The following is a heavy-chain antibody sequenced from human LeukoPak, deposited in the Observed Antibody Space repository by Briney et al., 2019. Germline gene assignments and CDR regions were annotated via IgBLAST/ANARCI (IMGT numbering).Heavy chain of an antibody. CDR2: ISGSGGNT. Sequence: GGSLRLSCAGSGFRFNSYSMIWVRQAPGKGLEWVSTISGSGGNTYYADSVKGRFTISRDNSKNTLYLQMNSLRAEDTAVYYCAKERDRDFVGGAFDIWGQGTMVTVSS. V-gene: IGHV3-23*01. J-gene: IGHJ3*02. D-gene: IGHD3-16*01. CDR3: AKERDRDFVGGAFDI. CDR1: GFRFNSYS.